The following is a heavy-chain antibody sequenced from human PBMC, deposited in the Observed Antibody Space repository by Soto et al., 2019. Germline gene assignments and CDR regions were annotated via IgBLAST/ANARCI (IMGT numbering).Heavy chain of an antibody. Sequence: TVSGGSISSGDNYWSWIRQPPGKGLEWIGHIYYNGNTDYNPSLKSRLAISIDTSKNQFSLKLSSVTAADTAVYFCAREGGESSDGLYYFDSWGQGSLVTVSS. V-gene: IGHV4-30-4*01. CDR2: IYYNGNT. J-gene: IGHJ4*02. CDR3: AREGGESSDGLYYFDS. D-gene: IGHD3-16*01. CDR1: GGSISSGDNY.